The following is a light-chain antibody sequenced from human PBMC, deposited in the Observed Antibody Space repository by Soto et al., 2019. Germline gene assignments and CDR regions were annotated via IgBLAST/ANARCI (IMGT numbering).Light chain of an antibody. J-gene: IGKJ1*01. V-gene: IGKV1-5*01. Sequence: DIQMTQSPSTLSASVGDRVTITCRASQSISVWLAWYQQKAGKAPNLLIYDASALPRGVPSRFSGSGSGTKFTLTIASLQPDDFATYYCQQYHEYWFGQGTKVDIK. CDR1: QSISVW. CDR3: QQYHEYW. CDR2: DAS.